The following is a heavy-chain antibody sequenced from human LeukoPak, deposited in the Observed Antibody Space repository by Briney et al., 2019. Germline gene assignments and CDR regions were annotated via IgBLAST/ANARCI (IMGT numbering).Heavy chain of an antibody. CDR1: GYTFTNYY. CDR3: ARDPGYFVETTVITPYYYMDA. D-gene: IGHD4-11*01. CDR2: INPQSGGT. V-gene: IGHV1-2*02. J-gene: IGHJ6*03. Sequence: ASVKVSCKASGYTFTNYYIHWVRQAPGQGLEWMGWINPQSGGTDFAQKYQGRVSMTRGTSIRTAYMELRSLTSGDTAEYFCARDPGYFVETTVITPYYYMDAWGQGTAVIVSS.